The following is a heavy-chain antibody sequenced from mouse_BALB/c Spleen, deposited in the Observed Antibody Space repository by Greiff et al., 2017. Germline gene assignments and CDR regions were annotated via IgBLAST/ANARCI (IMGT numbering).Heavy chain of an antibody. Sequence: EVKLVESGGGLVQPGGSMKLSCVASGFTFSNYWMNWVRQSPEKGLEWVAEIRLKSNNYATHYAESVKGRFTISRDDSKSSVYLQMNNLRAEDTGIYYCTLYGTAPMDYWGQGTSVTVSS. V-gene: IGHV6-6*02. D-gene: IGHD1-1*02. CDR3: TLYGTAPMDY. CDR2: IRLKSNNYAT. CDR1: GFTFSNYW. J-gene: IGHJ4*01.